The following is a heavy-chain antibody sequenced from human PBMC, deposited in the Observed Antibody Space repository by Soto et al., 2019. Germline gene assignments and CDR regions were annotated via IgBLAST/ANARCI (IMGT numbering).Heavy chain of an antibody. Sequence: PGGSLRLSCAASGFLFNTYWMFWVRQAPRKGLLWVSRIKSDGSSTNYADSVKGRFTISRDNPKNTLYLQMTSLRAEDTAVYYCAIGGGDYNYLDYWGQGILVTVS. CDR3: AIGGGDYNYLDY. V-gene: IGHV3-74*01. J-gene: IGHJ4*02. D-gene: IGHD3-9*01. CDR1: GFLFNTYW. CDR2: IKSDGSST.